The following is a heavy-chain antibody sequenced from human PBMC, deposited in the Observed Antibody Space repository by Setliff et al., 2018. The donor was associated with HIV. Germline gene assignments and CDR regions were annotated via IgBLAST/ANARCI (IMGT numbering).Heavy chain of an antibody. CDR2: IYNTGST. J-gene: IGHJ5*02. CDR3: ARDGRYSFGYNWFDP. D-gene: IGHD5-18*01. Sequence: SETLSLTCTVSGGSISGYYWGWIRQPPGKGLEWIGYIYNTGSTYHSPSLESRVTISIDTSKNQFSLKLSSVTAADTAVYYCARDGRYSFGYNWFDPWGQGTLVTVSS. V-gene: IGHV4-59*12. CDR1: GGSISGYY.